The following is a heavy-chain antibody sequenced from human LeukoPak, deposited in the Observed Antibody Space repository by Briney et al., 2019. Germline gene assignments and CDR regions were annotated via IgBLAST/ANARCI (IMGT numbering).Heavy chain of an antibody. V-gene: IGHV3-48*01. D-gene: IGHD5-12*01. CDR1: GFTFSNYN. CDR2: ISTSSNTI. CDR3: AREQSGYDVKKYYYYMDV. Sequence: GGSLRLSCAASGFTFSNYNMNWVRQAPGKGLEWVSYISTSSNTIYYADSVKGRFTISRDNAKNSLYLQMNSLRAEDTAVYYCAREQSGYDVKKYYYYMDVWGKGTTVTVSS. J-gene: IGHJ6*03.